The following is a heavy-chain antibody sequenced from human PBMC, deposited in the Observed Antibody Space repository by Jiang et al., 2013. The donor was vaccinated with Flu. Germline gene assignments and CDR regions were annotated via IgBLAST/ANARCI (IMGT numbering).Heavy chain of an antibody. D-gene: IGHD3-10*01. J-gene: IGHJ5*02. Sequence: TCTVSGGSISSSSYVLGLDQPAPREGLEWIGSIYYSGSTYYNPSLKSRVTISVDTSKNQFSLKLSSVTAADTAVYYCARHAHDYYGSGRDNWFDPWGQGTLVTVSS. CDR1: GGSISSSSYV. CDR2: IYYSGST. V-gene: IGHV4-39*01. CDR3: ARHAHDYYGSGRDNWFDP.